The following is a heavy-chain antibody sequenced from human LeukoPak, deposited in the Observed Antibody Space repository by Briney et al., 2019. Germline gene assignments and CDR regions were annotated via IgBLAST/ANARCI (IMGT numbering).Heavy chain of an antibody. CDR3: ARSFLSIAAAAADY. J-gene: IGHJ4*02. CDR1: GFTFSSYS. CDR2: ISSSSSYI. Sequence: GGSLRLSCAASGFTFSSYSMNWVRQAPGKGLEWVSSISSSSSYIYYADSVKGRFTISRDNAKNSLYLQMNSLRAEDTAVYYCARSFLSIAAAAADYWGQGTLVTVSS. D-gene: IGHD6-13*01. V-gene: IGHV3-21*01.